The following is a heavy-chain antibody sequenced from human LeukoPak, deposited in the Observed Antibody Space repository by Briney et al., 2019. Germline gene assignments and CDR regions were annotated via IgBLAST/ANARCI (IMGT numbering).Heavy chain of an antibody. CDR1: GGTFNSYS. V-gene: IGHV1-69*13. CDR3: ASNFGYCSSTSCYLFSYYYYYMDV. D-gene: IGHD2-2*03. CDR2: IIPIFVTA. Sequence: GASVNVSCKASGGTFNSYSNSRVRQAPGPPLEWMGVIIPIFVTAKYAQKFQGRVTITADESTSTAYMELSSLRSEDTDVYYCASNFGYCSSTSCYLFSYYYYYMDVWGKGTTVTVSS. J-gene: IGHJ6*03.